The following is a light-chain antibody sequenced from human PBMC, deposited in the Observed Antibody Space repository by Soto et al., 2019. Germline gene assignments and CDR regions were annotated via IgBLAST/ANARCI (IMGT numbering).Light chain of an antibody. CDR2: GAS. Sequence: QSPATLCVSKGERATLSCTARHSVSSNLAWYQQKPGHAPRLLIYGASSRATGIPARFSGSGSGTEFTLTISCLPDEDLADYCCQPYNNWFTFGGGTMV. J-gene: IGKJ4*01. CDR1: HSVSSN. V-gene: IGKV3-15*01. CDR3: QPYNNWFT.